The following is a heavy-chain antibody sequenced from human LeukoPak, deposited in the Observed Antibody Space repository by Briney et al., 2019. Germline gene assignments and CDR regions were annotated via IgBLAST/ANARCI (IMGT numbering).Heavy chain of an antibody. Sequence: GGSLRLSCAASGFTFSNYGMSWVRQAPGKGLEWVSTISGSGGNTYYADSVKGRFTISRDTSKNTLYLQMNSLRAEDTAVYYCAKPGIELWFGELCSPFDYWGQGTLVTVSS. CDR2: ISGSGGNT. J-gene: IGHJ4*02. CDR3: AKPGIELWFGELCSPFDY. V-gene: IGHV3-23*01. CDR1: GFTFSNYG. D-gene: IGHD3-10*01.